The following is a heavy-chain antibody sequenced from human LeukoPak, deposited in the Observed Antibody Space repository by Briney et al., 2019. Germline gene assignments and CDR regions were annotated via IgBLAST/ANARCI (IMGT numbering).Heavy chain of an antibody. CDR2: ISYDGSNK. CDR3: AREAERAVAAFDY. D-gene: IGHD6-19*01. J-gene: IGHJ4*02. CDR1: GFTFSSYA. Sequence: GGSLRLSCAASGFTFSSYAMHWVRQAPGKGLERVAVISYDGSNKYYVDSVKGRFTISRDNSKNTLYLQMNSLRAEDTAVYYCAREAERAVAAFDYWGQGTLVTVSS. V-gene: IGHV3-30*04.